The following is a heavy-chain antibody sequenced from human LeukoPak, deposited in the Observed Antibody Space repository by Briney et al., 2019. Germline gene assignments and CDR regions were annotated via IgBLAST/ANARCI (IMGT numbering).Heavy chain of an antibody. J-gene: IGHJ3*02. V-gene: IGHV1-18*01. Sequence: ASVKVSCKASGGTFSSYAISWVRQAPGQGLEWMGWISAYNGNTNYAQKLQGRVTMTTDTSTSTAYMELRSLRSDDTAVYYCARGYYGDLDAFDIWGQGTMVTVSS. CDR1: GGTFSSYA. CDR2: ISAYNGNT. CDR3: ARGYYGDLDAFDI. D-gene: IGHD4-17*01.